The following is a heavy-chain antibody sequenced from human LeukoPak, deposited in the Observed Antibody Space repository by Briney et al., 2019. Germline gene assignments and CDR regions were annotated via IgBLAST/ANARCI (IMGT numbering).Heavy chain of an antibody. D-gene: IGHD4-11*01. J-gene: IGHJ4*02. CDR2: ISGSGSTI. CDR1: GFSFSANS. Sequence: GRSLRLSCAASGFSFSANSMNWVRQAPGKGLEWVSYISGSGSTIYYADSVKGRFTISRDNAKNSMYLQMNSLRAEDTAVYYCARPLGPTVTSPEPYWGQGTLVTVSS. V-gene: IGHV3-48*01. CDR3: ARPLGPTVTSPEPY.